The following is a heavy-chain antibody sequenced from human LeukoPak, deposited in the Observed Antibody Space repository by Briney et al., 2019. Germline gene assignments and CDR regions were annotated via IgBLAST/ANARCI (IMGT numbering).Heavy chain of an antibody. CDR1: GFTFSSYG. Sequence: GRSLRLSCAASGFTFSSYGMHGGRQAPGKGLRWVAVIWYDGSNKYYADSVKGRFTISRDNSKNTLYLKMNSLRAEDTAVYYCARDRNYYGSGSYRGWFDPWGQGTLVTVSS. J-gene: IGHJ5*02. V-gene: IGHV3-33*01. CDR3: ARDRNYYGSGSYRGWFDP. CDR2: IWYDGSNK. D-gene: IGHD3-10*01.